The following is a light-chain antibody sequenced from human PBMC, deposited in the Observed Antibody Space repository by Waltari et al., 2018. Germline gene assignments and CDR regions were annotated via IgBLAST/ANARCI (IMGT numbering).Light chain of an antibody. CDR3: CSYAGSRV. CDR2: EGS. CDR1: SSDVGSYNL. Sequence: QSALTQPASVSGSPGQSITISCTGTSSDVGSYNLVSWYQQPPGKAPKLMIYEGSKRPSGVSNRFSGSKSGNTASLTSSGLQAEDEADYYCCSYAGSRVFGGGTKLTVL. J-gene: IGLJ3*02. V-gene: IGLV2-23*01.